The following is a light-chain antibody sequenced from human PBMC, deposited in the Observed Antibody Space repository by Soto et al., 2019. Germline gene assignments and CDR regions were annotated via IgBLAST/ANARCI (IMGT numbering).Light chain of an antibody. V-gene: IGLV3-21*04. CDR2: YDS. CDR3: QVWDSSSDHPDYV. CDR1: NIGSKS. Sequence: SYELTQPPSVSVAPGKTARITCGGNNIGSKSVHWYQQKPGQAPVLVIYYDSDRPSGIPERFSGSNSGNTATLTISRVEAGDEADYYCQVWDSSSDHPDYVFGTGTKLTV. J-gene: IGLJ1*01.